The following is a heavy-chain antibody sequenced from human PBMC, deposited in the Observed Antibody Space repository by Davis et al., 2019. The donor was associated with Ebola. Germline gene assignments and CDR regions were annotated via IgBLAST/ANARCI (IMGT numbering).Heavy chain of an antibody. V-gene: IGHV3-21*01. CDR1: GFTFSSYS. Sequence: GESLKISCAASGFTFSSYSMNWVRQAPGKGLKWVSSISSSSSYIYYADSVKGRFTISRDNAKNSLYLQMNSLRAEDTAVYYCARDRKGQGATTGDPLDYWGQGTLVTVSS. CDR3: ARDRKGQGATTGDPLDY. CDR2: ISSSSSYI. D-gene: IGHD1-26*01. J-gene: IGHJ4*02.